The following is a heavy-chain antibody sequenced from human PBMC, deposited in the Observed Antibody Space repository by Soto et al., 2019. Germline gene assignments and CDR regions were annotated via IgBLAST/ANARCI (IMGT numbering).Heavy chain of an antibody. D-gene: IGHD1-1*01. CDR3: VRSGDNYNLLDY. CDR1: GFTFSGHY. CDR2: SSNSGSFT. V-gene: IGHV3-11*06. J-gene: IGHJ4*02. Sequence: GGSLRLSCAASGFTFSGHYMSWIRQAPGKGLEWIGYSSNSGSFTRYADSVKGRFSISRDNAKNSLYLQINSLRGDDTAIYYCVRSGDNYNLLDYWGQGTPVTVSS.